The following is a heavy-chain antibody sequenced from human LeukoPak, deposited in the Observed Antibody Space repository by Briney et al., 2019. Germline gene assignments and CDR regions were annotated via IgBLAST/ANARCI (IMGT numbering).Heavy chain of an antibody. V-gene: IGHV1-3*01. D-gene: IGHD6-19*01. CDR3: ARARIAVAGTFDY. CDR1: GYTFTSYA. J-gene: IGHJ4*02. CDR2: INAGNGNT. Sequence: ASVKVSCKASGYTFTSYAMHWVRQAPGQRLEWMGWINAGNGNTKYSQKFQGRVTITRDTSASTAYMELSGLRSEDTAVYYCARARIAVAGTFDYWGQGTLVTVSS.